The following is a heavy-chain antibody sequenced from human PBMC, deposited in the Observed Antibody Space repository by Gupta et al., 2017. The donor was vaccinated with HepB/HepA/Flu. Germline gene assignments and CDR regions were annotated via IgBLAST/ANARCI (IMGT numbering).Heavy chain of an antibody. CDR3: ARDGVTAARDY. Sequence: EVQLVESGGGLVQPGGSLRLSCPAPGFTFSHYWMVGVRQAPGKGLECGASIQPGGSGKFYVESVKGRFTISRDDAKNSLFLQMNSLTAEDTAVYYCARDGVTAARDYWGQGSLVTVSS. J-gene: IGHJ4*02. CDR1: GFTFSHYW. V-gene: IGHV3-7*01. D-gene: IGHD2-2*01. CDR2: IQPGGSGK.